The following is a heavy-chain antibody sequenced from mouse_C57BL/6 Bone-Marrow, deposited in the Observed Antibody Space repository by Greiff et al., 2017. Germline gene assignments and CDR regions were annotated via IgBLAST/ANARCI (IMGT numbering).Heavy chain of an antibody. CDR1: GYTFTSYG. J-gene: IGHJ3*01. CDR2: IYPRSGNT. V-gene: IGHV1-81*01. CDR3: ARYRGNYWFAY. D-gene: IGHD2-1*01. Sequence: QVQLQQSGAELVRPGASVKLSCKASGYTFTSYGISWVKQRTGQGLEWIGEIYPRSGNTYYNEKFKGKATLTADKSSSTAYMALRSLTSEDSAVYFCARYRGNYWFAYWGQGTLVTVSA.